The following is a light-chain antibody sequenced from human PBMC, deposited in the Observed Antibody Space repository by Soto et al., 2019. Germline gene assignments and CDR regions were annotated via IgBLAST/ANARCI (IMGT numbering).Light chain of an antibody. Sequence: EVVLTQSPVTLSLSPGEGATLSCRASQSVSGNSFAWYQKRPGQPPRLLIFGASTRATGIADRFSGSGSGTDFTLTISRLEPEDFAVYYCHQYGWSPWTFGQGTKVEV. V-gene: IGKV3-20*01. CDR2: GAS. J-gene: IGKJ1*01. CDR1: QSVSGNS. CDR3: HQYGWSPWT.